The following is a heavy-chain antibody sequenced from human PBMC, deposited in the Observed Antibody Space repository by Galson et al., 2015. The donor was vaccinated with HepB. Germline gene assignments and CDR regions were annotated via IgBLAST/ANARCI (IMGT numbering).Heavy chain of an antibody. CDR1: GGSFSGYY. Sequence: ETLSLTCAVYGGSFSGYYWSWIRQPPEKGLEWIGEINHSGSTNYNPSLKSRVTISVDTSKNQFSLKLSSVTAADTAAYYCARVSVRGIAARRMGVWFDPWGQGTLVTVSS. CDR2: INHSGST. V-gene: IGHV4-34*01. D-gene: IGHD6-6*01. J-gene: IGHJ5*02. CDR3: ARVSVRGIAARRMGVWFDP.